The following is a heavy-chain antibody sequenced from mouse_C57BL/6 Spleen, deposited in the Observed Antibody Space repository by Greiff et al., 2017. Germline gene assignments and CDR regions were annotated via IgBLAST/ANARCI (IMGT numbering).Heavy chain of an antibody. CDR3: ARGLTGKFDY. Sequence: QVQLQQPGAELVMPGASVKLSCKASGYTFTSYWMHWVKQRPGQGLEWIGEIDPSDSYTNYNQKFKGKSTLTVDKSSSTAYMQLSSLTSEDSAVYYCARGLTGKFDYWGQGTTLTVSS. J-gene: IGHJ2*01. CDR2: IDPSDSYT. V-gene: IGHV1-69*01. D-gene: IGHD4-1*01. CDR1: GYTFTSYW.